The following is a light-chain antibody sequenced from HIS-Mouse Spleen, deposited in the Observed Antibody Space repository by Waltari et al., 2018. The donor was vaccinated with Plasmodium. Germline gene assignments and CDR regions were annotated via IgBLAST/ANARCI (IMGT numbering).Light chain of an antibody. J-gene: IGKJ3*01. V-gene: IGKV3-15*01. Sequence: EIVMTQSPATLSVSPGERGTLPCRASQSVSSNITWYQQKPGQAPRLLIYGASPRATGIPARFSGSGSGTEFNLTISSLQSEDFAVYYCQQYNNWSVTFGPGTKVDIK. CDR3: QQYNNWSVT. CDR2: GAS. CDR1: QSVSSN.